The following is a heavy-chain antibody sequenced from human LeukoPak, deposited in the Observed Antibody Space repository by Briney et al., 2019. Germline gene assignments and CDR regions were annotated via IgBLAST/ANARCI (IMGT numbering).Heavy chain of an antibody. CDR1: GESFSGYY. Sequence: PSETLSLTCGVYGESFSGYYWTWVRQPPGKGLEWIGEIHYRGTTNYNPSLKSRVTVSADTSRNQFSLNLTSVTAADAAVYYCATPIVGTTYFDHWGQGSLVTVSS. J-gene: IGHJ4*02. CDR2: IHYRGTT. V-gene: IGHV4-34*01. CDR3: ATPIVGTTYFDH. D-gene: IGHD1-26*01.